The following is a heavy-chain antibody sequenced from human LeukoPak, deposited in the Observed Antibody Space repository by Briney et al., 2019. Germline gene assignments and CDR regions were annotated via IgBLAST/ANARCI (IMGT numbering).Heavy chain of an antibody. J-gene: IGHJ6*03. CDR3: ARAPYYDFWSGENYYYYYMDV. D-gene: IGHD3-3*01. CDR1: GGTFSSYA. CDR2: IIPIFGTA. V-gene: IGHV1-69*13. Sequence: SVKVSCKASGGTFSSYAISWVRQAPGQGLEWMGGIIPIFGTANYAQKFQGRVTITADGSTSTAYMELSSLRSEDTAVYYCARAPYYDFWSGENYYYYYMDVWGKGTTVTVSS.